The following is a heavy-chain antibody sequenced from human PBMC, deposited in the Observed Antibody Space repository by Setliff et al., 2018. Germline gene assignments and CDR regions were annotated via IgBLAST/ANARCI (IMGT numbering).Heavy chain of an antibody. V-gene: IGHV4-59*01. CDR3: ARDRTAYSYGLDV. Sequence: SETLSLTCTVSGGSISPYFWSWIRQPPGKELEWIGYIYHNGNTNFNPSLKSRVNMSVDTSKNQFVLNLKAVTAADTAVYYCARDRTAYSYGLDVWGQGTTVTVSS. CDR1: GGSISPYF. CDR2: IYHNGNT. D-gene: IGHD5-18*01. J-gene: IGHJ6*02.